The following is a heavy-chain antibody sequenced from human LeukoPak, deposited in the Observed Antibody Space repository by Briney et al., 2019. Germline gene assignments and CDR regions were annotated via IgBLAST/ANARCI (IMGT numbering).Heavy chain of an antibody. D-gene: IGHD3-22*01. J-gene: IGHJ4*02. Sequence: GRSLRLSCAASGFTFDDYAMHWVRQAPGKGLEWVSGISWNSGSIGYADSVKGRFTISRDNAKNSLYLQMNSLRAEDTALYYCAKGPIYYDSSPYYFDYWGQGTLVTVSS. V-gene: IGHV3-9*01. CDR2: ISWNSGSI. CDR3: AKGPIYYDSSPYYFDY. CDR1: GFTFDDYA.